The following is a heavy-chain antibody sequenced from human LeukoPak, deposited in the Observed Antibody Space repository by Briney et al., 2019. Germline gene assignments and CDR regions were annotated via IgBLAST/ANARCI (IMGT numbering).Heavy chain of an antibody. CDR1: GYTLTELS. J-gene: IGHJ3*02. CDR3: ATAGAIVARDAFDI. CDR2: FDPEDGET. D-gene: IGHD3-22*01. Sequence: ASVKVSCKVSGYTLTELSMHWVRQAPGKGLEWMGGFDPEDGETIYAQKFQGRVTMTEDTSTDTAYMELSSLRSGDTAVYYCATAGAIVARDAFDIWGQGTMVTVSS. V-gene: IGHV1-24*01.